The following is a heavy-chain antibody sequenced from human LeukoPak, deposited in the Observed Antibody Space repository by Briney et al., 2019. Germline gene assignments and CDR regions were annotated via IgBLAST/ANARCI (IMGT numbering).Heavy chain of an antibody. CDR3: ARDPWDY. CDR1: GDYINSHY. Sequence: SETLSLTCSVSGDYINSHYWTWIRQSSGRGLEWLGYIHFGGSTEYNPSLKSRVTISVDTSKNQFSLKLSSVTAADTAVYYCARDPWDYWGQGTLVTVSS. V-gene: IGHV4-59*11. CDR2: IHFGGST. J-gene: IGHJ4*02.